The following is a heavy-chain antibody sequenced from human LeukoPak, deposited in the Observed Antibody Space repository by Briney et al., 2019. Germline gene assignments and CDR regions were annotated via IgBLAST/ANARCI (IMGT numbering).Heavy chain of an antibody. D-gene: IGHD2-8*01. Sequence: GRSLRLSCAASGFTFSSYAMHWVRQAPGKGLEWVAVISYDGSNKYYADSVKGRFTISRDNSKNTLYLQMISLRAEDTALYYCAKGQAMASNWGQGTLVTVSP. CDR2: ISYDGSNK. J-gene: IGHJ4*02. CDR1: GFTFSSYA. CDR3: AKGQAMASN. V-gene: IGHV3-30*04.